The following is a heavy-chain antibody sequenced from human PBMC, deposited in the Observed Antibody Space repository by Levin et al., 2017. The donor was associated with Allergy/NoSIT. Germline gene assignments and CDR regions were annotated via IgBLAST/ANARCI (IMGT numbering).Heavy chain of an antibody. CDR2: ISSDGSTT. V-gene: IGHV3-74*01. Sequence: GGSLRLSCAASGFTFSSNWMHWVRQAPGKGLVWVSRISSDGSTTNYADSVKGRFTISRDNAKNTLYLQMNSLRAEDTALYYCASSLVDSSGYWGQGTLVTVSS. J-gene: IGHJ4*02. D-gene: IGHD3-22*01. CDR3: ASSLVDSSGY. CDR1: GFTFSSNW.